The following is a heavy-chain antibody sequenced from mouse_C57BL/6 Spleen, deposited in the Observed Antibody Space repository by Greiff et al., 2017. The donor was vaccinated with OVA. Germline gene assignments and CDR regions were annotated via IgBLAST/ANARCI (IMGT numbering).Heavy chain of an antibody. CDR3: AREDYDGWFAY. J-gene: IGHJ3*01. CDR1: GYSITSGYY. Sequence: ESGPGLVKPSQSLSLTCSVTGYSITSGYYWNWIRQFPGNKLEWMGYISYDGSNNYNPSLKNRISITRDTSKNQFFLKLNSVTTEDTATYYCAREDYDGWFAYWGQGTLVTVSA. D-gene: IGHD2-4*01. CDR2: ISYDGSN. V-gene: IGHV3-6*01.